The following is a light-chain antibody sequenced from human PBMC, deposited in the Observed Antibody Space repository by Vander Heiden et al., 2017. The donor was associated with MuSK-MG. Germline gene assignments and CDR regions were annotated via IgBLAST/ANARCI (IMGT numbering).Light chain of an antibody. J-gene: IGKJ4*01. V-gene: IGKV4-1*01. CDR2: WAS. Sequence: DIVMTQSPDSLAVSLGERATINCKSSQDLLYRSRNYLAWYQHKPGQAPKLLISWASTRESGVPDRFSGRGSGTHFTLTINNLQAEDVAVYYCKQFFSTPQITFGGWTKVEVK. CDR3: KQFFSTPQIT. CDR1: QDLLYRSRNY.